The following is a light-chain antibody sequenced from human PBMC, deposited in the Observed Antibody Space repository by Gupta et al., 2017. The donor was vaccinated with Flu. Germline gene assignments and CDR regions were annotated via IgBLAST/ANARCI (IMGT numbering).Light chain of an antibody. CDR2: RNN. CDR1: SGIGSNF. J-gene: IGLJ3*02. Sequence: SGIGSNFVSGYQQLPGTAPKLLIYRNNKRLSGVPDRFSGSKSGTTASLAISGLRSEDEAEYHCATWDDSVSGPWVFGGGTKLTVL. CDR3: ATWDDSVSGPWV. V-gene: IGLV1-47*01.